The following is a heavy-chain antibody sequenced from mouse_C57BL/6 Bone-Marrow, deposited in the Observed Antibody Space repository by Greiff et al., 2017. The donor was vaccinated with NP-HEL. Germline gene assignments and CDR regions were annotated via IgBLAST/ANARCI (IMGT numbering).Heavy chain of an antibody. CDR1: GFNIKDDY. CDR3: TTETTAPLDY. Sequence: DVQLQESGAELVRPGASVKLSCTASGFNIKDDYMHWVKQRPEQGLEWIGWIDPENGDTEYASKFQGKATITADTSSNTAYLQLSSLTSEDTAVYYCTTETTAPLDYWGQGTTLTVSS. J-gene: IGHJ2*01. D-gene: IGHD1-2*01. V-gene: IGHV14-4*01. CDR2: IDPENGDT.